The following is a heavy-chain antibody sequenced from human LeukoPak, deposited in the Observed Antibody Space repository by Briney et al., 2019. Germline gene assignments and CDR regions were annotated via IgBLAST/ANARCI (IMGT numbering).Heavy chain of an antibody. Sequence: SVKVSCKAYGGTFSSYAISWVRQAPGQGLEWMGRIIPIFGTANYAQKFQGRVTITTDESTSTAYMELSSLRSEDTAVYYCARDSPYYYDSSPNWFDPWGQGTLVTVSS. V-gene: IGHV1-69*05. J-gene: IGHJ5*02. D-gene: IGHD3-22*01. CDR3: ARDSPYYYDSSPNWFDP. CDR2: IIPIFGTA. CDR1: GGTFSSYA.